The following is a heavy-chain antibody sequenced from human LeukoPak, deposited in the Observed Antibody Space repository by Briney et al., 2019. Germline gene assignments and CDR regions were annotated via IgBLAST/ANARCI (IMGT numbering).Heavy chain of an antibody. Sequence: ASVKVSCKASVYTFTGYYMHWVRQAPGQGLEWMGWINPNSGGTNYAQKFQGRVTMTRDTSISTACMELSRLRSDDTAVHYCARDGEPNYYYYYMDVWGKGTTVTVSS. J-gene: IGHJ6*03. V-gene: IGHV1-2*02. CDR1: VYTFTGYY. D-gene: IGHD1-14*01. CDR3: ARDGEPNYYYYYMDV. CDR2: INPNSGGT.